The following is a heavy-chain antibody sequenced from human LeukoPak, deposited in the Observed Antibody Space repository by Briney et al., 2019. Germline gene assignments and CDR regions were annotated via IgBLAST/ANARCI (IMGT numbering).Heavy chain of an antibody. J-gene: IGHJ3*02. CDR1: GFTFSSYW. V-gene: IGHV3-74*01. D-gene: IGHD3-3*01. Sequence: GGSLRLSCAASGFTFSSYWMYWVRQAPGKRMVWVSRINSDGSSTTYADSVKGRFTISRDNAKNTLYLQMNSLRAEDTAVYYCARADYDSWSHDIWGQGTMVTVSS. CDR3: ARADYDSWSHDI. CDR2: INSDGSST.